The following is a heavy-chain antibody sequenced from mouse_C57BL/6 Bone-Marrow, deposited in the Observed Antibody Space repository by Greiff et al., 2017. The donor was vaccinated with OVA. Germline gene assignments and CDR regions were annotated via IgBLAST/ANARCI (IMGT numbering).Heavy chain of an antibody. CDR3: ARGGDD. J-gene: IGHJ4*01. CDR2: IDPSDSYT. V-gene: IGHV1-69*01. Sequence: QVQLQQPGAELVMPGASVKLSCKASGYTFTSYWMHWVKQRPGQGLEWIGEIDPSDSYTNYNQKFKGKSTLTVDKSSSTAYMQLSSLTSEDSAVYYCARGGDDWGQGTSVTVSS. CDR1: GYTFTSYW.